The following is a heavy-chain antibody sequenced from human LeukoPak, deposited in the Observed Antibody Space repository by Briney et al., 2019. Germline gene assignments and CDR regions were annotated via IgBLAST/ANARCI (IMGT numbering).Heavy chain of an antibody. D-gene: IGHD3-3*01. CDR1: GFTFNTYW. J-gene: IGHJ4*02. Sequence: GGSLRLSCAASGFTFNTYWMTWVRQAPGKGLEWVANIKQDGSETNYVDSVKGRFSISRDNAKNPAYLEMNSLRAEDTAVYYCAKGGDDLASAFYYTPSHWGQGTLVTVSS. V-gene: IGHV3-7*01. CDR2: IKQDGSET. CDR3: AKGGDDLASAFYYTPSH.